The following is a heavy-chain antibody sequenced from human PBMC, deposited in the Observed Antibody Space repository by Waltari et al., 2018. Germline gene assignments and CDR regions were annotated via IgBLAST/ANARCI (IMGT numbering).Heavy chain of an antibody. CDR2: IKSTVDGGTT. D-gene: IGHD5-18*01. J-gene: IGHJ3*01. CDR3: LFVDTALIIPDVFDL. CDR1: GFPFSKAC. V-gene: IGHV3-15*01. Sequence: EVQLVESGGGLVKPGGSLRLSCSASGFPFSKACMTWMRQAPGKGLEWVGRIKSTVDGGTTDYAAPVQGRFTISRDDSKNTLYLQMSSLRTEDTAVYYCLFVDTALIIPDVFDLWGQGTLVTVSS.